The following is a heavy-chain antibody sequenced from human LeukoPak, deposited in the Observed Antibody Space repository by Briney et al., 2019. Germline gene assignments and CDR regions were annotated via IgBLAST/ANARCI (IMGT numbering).Heavy chain of an antibody. CDR3: ARTFSESYYYYGMDV. CDR2: VYYSGRT. J-gene: IGHJ6*02. V-gene: IGHV4-59*01. D-gene: IGHD1-26*01. Sequence: SETLSLTCTVSGGSISSYYWSWIRQPPGQGLEWIGYVYYSGRTNYNPSLKSRVTISVDTSKNQFSLKLSSVTAADTAVYYCARTFSESYYYYGMDVWGQGTTVTVSS. CDR1: GGSISSYY.